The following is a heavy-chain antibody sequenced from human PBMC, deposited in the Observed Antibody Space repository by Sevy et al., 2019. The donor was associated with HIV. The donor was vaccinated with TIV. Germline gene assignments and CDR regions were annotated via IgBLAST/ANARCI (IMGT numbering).Heavy chain of an antibody. CDR3: ARMYYDILTGYYSPIGRGYSYGGDAFDI. Sequence: GGSLRLSCAASGFTFSSYSMNWVRQAPGKGLEWVSSISSSSSYIYYADSVKGRFTISRDNAKNSLYLEMNSLRAEDTAVDYCARMYYDILTGYYSPIGRGYSYGGDAFDIWGQGTMVTVSS. V-gene: IGHV3-21*01. CDR1: GFTFSSYS. J-gene: IGHJ3*02. CDR2: ISSSSSYI. D-gene: IGHD3-9*01.